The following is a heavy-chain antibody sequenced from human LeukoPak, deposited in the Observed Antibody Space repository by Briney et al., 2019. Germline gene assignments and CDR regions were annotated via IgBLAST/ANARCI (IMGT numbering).Heavy chain of an antibody. V-gene: IGHV3-30*02. CDR2: IRKDGSYN. CDR1: GFTLSNYG. Sequence: PGGSLRLSCAASGFTLSNYGMHWARQAPGKGLEWVAYIRKDGSYNLYADSVKGRFTISRDNSKNMLYLLMNSLRAEDTALYYCAKDWGYCSGTSCPTFDYWGQGTLVTVSS. CDR3: AKDWGYCSGTSCPTFDY. D-gene: IGHD2-2*01. J-gene: IGHJ4*02.